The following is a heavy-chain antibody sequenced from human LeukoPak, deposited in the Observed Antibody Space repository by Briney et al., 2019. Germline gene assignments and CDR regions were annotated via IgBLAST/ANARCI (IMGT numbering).Heavy chain of an antibody. V-gene: IGHV3-48*01. Sequence: PGGSLRLSCAAAGLTFSTYSMNWVRQAPGKGLEWISYISSSSSTIYYADSVKGRFTISRVNAKNSLYLQMQMNSLRAEDTAVYYCARSGSYSGYFDYWGQGTLVTVSS. CDR2: ISSSSSTI. J-gene: IGHJ4*02. D-gene: IGHD1-26*01. CDR3: ARSGSYSGYFDY. CDR1: GLTFSTYS.